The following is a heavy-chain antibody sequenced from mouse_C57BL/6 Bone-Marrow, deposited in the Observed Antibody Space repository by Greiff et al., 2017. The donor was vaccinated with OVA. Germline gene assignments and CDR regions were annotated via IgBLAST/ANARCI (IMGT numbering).Heavy chain of an antibody. J-gene: IGHJ3*01. V-gene: IGHV1-76*01. D-gene: IGHD2-4*01. CDR1: GYTFTDYY. Sequence: VQLQQSGAELVRPGASVKLSCKASGYTFTDYYINWVKQRPGQGLEWIARIYPGSGNTYYNEKFKGKATLTAEKSSSTAYMQLSSLTSEDSAVYFCAREEIYYDCWGQGTLVTVSA. CDR3: AREEIYYDC. CDR2: IYPGSGNT.